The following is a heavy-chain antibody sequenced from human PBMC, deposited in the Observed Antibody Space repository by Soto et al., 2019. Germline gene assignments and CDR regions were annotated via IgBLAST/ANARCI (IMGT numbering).Heavy chain of an antibody. V-gene: IGHV3-30*18. Sequence: PGGSLRLSCAASGFTFSNYGMSWVRQAPGKGLEWVAVISYDGSNKYYADSVKGRFTISRDNSKNTLYLQMNSLRAEDTAVYYCAKSNLEWPYIDVWGKGTTVTVSS. J-gene: IGHJ6*03. CDR1: GFTFSNYG. CDR2: ISYDGSNK. D-gene: IGHD3-3*01. CDR3: AKSNLEWPYIDV.